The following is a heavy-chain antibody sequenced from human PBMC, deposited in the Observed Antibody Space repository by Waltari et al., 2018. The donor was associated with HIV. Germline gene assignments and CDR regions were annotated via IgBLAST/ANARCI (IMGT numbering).Heavy chain of an antibody. CDR2: ISSTSNTI. CDR3: AKEVVALPHYYYYGLDV. D-gene: IGHD2-15*01. V-gene: IGHV3-48*04. Sequence: DVQLVASVGGLVQRRGSVRRSCGASGFIFSIYSMNWGRQAPGKGLEWVSYISSTSNTIYYADSVKGRFTVSRDNAKNSLSLQMNSLRAEDTAVYFCAKEVVALPHYYYYGLDVWGQGTTVTVSS. J-gene: IGHJ6*02. CDR1: GFIFSIYS.